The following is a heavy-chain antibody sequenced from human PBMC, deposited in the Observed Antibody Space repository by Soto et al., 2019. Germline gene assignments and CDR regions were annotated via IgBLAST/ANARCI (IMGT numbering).Heavy chain of an antibody. V-gene: IGHV1-18*01. Sequence: ASVKVSCKASGYTFFTYDIRWVRQAPGQGLEWMGWISTYSGDTKYAQKFQGRVTMTTDTSTTTAYLELRSLRSDDTAVYYCARHHGPTTSENWFDPWGQGTLVTVSS. J-gene: IGHJ5*02. CDR2: ISTYSGDT. D-gene: IGHD5-12*01. CDR1: GYTFFTYD. CDR3: ARHHGPTTSENWFDP.